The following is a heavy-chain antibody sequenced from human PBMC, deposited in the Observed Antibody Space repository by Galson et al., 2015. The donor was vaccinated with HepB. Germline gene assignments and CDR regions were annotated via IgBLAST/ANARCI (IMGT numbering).Heavy chain of an antibody. CDR3: ATDSSPYYYDTSGNFGYFDL. V-gene: IGHV1-58*02. D-gene: IGHD3-22*01. CDR1: GFIFSSPA. Sequence: SVKVSCKASGFIFSSPAMQWVRQARGQRLEWIGWIVVGSGNTNYAQKFQDRVTITRDMSTNTAYMELSSLRSEDTAVYYCATDSSPYYYDTSGNFGYFDLWGRGTLVTVSS. J-gene: IGHJ2*01. CDR2: IVVGSGNT.